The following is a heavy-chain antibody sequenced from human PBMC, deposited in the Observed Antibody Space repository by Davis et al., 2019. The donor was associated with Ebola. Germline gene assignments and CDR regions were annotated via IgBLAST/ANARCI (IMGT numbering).Heavy chain of an antibody. Sequence: PGGPLRPSCAASGFTFIKYDMSWVRQVPGKGLEWVSTISTNDGHTTYSDSVKGRFTISRDNSRNTLYLQMNRLRAEDTAVYFCAKESCPNSGPYCTDFGLWGQGTQVTVSS. CDR1: GFTFIKYD. CDR2: ISTNDGHT. J-gene: IGHJ4*02. D-gene: IGHD3/OR15-3a*01. V-gene: IGHV3-23*01. CDR3: AKESCPNSGPYCTDFGL.